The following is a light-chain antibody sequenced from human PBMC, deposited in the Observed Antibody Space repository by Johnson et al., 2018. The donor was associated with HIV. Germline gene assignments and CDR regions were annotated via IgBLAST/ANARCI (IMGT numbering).Light chain of an antibody. CDR1: SSNIGNNY. Sequence: QSVLTQPPSVSAAPGQRVTISCSGSSSNIGNNYVSWYQQLPGTAPKLLIYENNKRPSGIPDRFSASKSGTSATLGLTGLQTGDEADYVCGTWDSSLSTGVFGTGTEVTVL. J-gene: IGLJ1*01. CDR2: ENN. V-gene: IGLV1-51*02. CDR3: GTWDSSLSTGV.